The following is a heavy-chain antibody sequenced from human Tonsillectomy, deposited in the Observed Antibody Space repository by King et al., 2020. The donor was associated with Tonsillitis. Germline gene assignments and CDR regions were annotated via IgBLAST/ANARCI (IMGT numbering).Heavy chain of an antibody. J-gene: IGHJ3*02. CDR1: GFTFDDYA. CDR3: AKDDFVRQLTASEGGAFDI. V-gene: IGHV3-9*01. D-gene: IGHD3-10*02. Sequence: VQLVESGGGLVQPGRSLRLSCAASGFTFDDYAMHWVRQAPGKGLEWVSGISWNSGSIGYADSVKGRFTISRDNAKNSLYLQMNSLRAEDTALYYCAKDDFVRQLTASEGGAFDIWGQGTMVTVSS. CDR2: ISWNSGSI.